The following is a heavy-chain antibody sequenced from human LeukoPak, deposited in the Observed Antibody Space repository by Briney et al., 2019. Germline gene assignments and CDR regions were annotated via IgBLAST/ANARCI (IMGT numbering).Heavy chain of an antibody. CDR2: IYDSGTT. CDR3: ARDPDGYKFFDY. J-gene: IGHJ4*02. D-gene: IGHD5-24*01. Sequence: SETLSLTCTVSSDSLGTYFWHWIRQSPGKGLEWMGYIYDSGTTAYNPSLKRRVTMSVDRSTNQFSLKLTSVTAADTAVYYCARDPDGYKFFDYWGRGSPVIVSS. V-gene: IGHV4-59*01. CDR1: SDSLGTYF.